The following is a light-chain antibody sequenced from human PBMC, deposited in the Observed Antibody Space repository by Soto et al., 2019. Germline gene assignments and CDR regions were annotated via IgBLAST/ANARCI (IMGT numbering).Light chain of an antibody. CDR2: KAS. Sequence: DIQMTQSHSTLSGSVGDRVTITCRASQTISSWLAWYQQKPGKAPKLLIYKASSLESGVPSRFSGSGSGTEFTLTISSLQPDDFATYYCQQYNSYSQTFGPGTKVDI. CDR1: QTISSW. V-gene: IGKV1-5*03. CDR3: QQYNSYSQT. J-gene: IGKJ3*01.